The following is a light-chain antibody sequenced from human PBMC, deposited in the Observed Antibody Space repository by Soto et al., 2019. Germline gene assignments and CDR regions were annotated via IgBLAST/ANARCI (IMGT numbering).Light chain of an antibody. J-gene: IGLJ1*01. CDR1: GSDIGGYNF. CDR2: EVN. Sequence: QSALTQPPSASGSPRLSVTISCTGTGSDIGGYNFVSWYQQHPGKVPKLIIYEVNKRPSGVPDRFSGSKSGNTASLTVSGLQADDEADYYCSSYAGTNNRYVFGTGTKVTVL. CDR3: SSYAGTNNRYV. V-gene: IGLV2-8*01.